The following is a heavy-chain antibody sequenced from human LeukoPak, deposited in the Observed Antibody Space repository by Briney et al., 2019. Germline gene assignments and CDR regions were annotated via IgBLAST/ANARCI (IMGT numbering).Heavy chain of an antibody. Sequence: GESLKISCKGSGYSFTSYWIGWVRQMPGKGLEWMGIIYPGDSDTSYSPSFQGQVTISADKSISTAYLQWSSLKASDTAMYYCARQRERITMVRSDAFDIWGQGTMVTVSS. J-gene: IGHJ3*02. CDR3: ARQRERITMVRSDAFDI. CDR2: IYPGDSDT. D-gene: IGHD3-10*01. V-gene: IGHV5-51*01. CDR1: GYSFTSYW.